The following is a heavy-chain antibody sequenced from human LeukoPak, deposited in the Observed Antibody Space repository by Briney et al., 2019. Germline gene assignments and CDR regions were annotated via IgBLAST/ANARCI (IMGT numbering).Heavy chain of an antibody. CDR2: ISAYNGNT. Sequence: GASVKVSCKASGYTFTSYGISWVRQAPGQGLEWMGWISAYNGNTNYAQKLQGRVTMTTDTSTSTAYMELRSLRSDDTAEYYCARTTRFPGHYYYYGMDVWGQGTTVTVSS. J-gene: IGHJ6*02. V-gene: IGHV1-18*01. D-gene: IGHD1-1*01. CDR1: GYTFTSYG. CDR3: ARTTRFPGHYYYYGMDV.